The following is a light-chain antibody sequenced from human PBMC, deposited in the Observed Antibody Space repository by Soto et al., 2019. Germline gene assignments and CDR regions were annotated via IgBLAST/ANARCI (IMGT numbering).Light chain of an antibody. Sequence: DIQVTQSPSSLPASVGDRVTITCRASQSISDYVNWYQQKPGKAPKLLIYAASRLQSGVPSRFSGRGSGTDFILTISSLQPDDFATYYCQQTYGNWTFGQGTEVEIK. V-gene: IGKV1-39*01. CDR3: QQTYGNWT. J-gene: IGKJ1*01. CDR2: AAS. CDR1: QSISDY.